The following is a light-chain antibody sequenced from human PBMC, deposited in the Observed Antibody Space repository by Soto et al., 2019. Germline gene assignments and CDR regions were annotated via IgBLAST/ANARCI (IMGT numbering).Light chain of an antibody. J-gene: IGLJ1*01. V-gene: IGLV2-14*02. CDR3: SSYTSSSTLYV. CDR2: EVS. CDR1: SSDVGSYNL. Sequence: QSALTQPASVSGSPGQAITISCTGTSSDVGSYNLVSWYQLNPGKAPKLMIYEVSNRPSGVSNRFSGSKSGNTASLTISGLQAEDEADYYCSSYTSSSTLYVFGTGTNVTVL.